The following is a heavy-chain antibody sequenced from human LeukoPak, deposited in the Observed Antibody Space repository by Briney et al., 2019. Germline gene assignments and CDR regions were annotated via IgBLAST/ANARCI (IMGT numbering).Heavy chain of an antibody. CDR3: AKDDYGDYMDTDAFDI. CDR2: ISGSGGST. D-gene: IGHD4-17*01. J-gene: IGHJ3*02. CDR1: GFTFSSYA. V-gene: IGHV3-23*01. Sequence: GGSLRLSCAASGFTFSSYAMSWVRQAPGKGLEWVSAISGSGGSTYYADSVKGRSTISRDNSKNTLYLQMNSLRAEDTAVYYCAKDDYGDYMDTDAFDIWGQGTMVTVSS.